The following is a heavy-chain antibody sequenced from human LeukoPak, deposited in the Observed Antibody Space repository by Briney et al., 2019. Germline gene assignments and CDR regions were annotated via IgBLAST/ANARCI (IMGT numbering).Heavy chain of an antibody. J-gene: IGHJ6*02. Sequence: GASVKVSCKASGYTFTGYYMHWVRQAPGQGLEWMGWINPNSGGTNYAQKFQGRVTITADKSTSTAYMELSSLRSEDTAVYYCARGGSTVVITLGYYYGMDVWGQGTTVTVSS. CDR3: ARGGSTVVITLGYYYGMDV. D-gene: IGHD4-23*01. CDR1: GYTFTGYY. CDR2: INPNSGGT. V-gene: IGHV1-2*02.